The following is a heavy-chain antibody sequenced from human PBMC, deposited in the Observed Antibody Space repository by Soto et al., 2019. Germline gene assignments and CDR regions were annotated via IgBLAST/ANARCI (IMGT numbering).Heavy chain of an antibody. CDR3: AKPHVTYFYYGVDV. Sequence: GSLRLSCAAPGFTFSRYRMNWVRPAPGKGLEWVSGISDSGDTTYYADSVKGRFTISRDNSKNTLYLQMSSLRAEDTALYYCAKPHVTYFYYGVDVWGHGTTVTVSS. D-gene: IGHD3-10*01. V-gene: IGHV3-23*01. CDR2: ISDSGDTT. CDR1: GFTFSRYR. J-gene: IGHJ6*02.